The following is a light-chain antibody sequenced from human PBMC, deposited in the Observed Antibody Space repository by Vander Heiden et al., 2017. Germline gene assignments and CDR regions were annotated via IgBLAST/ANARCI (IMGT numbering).Light chain of an antibody. V-gene: IGKV1-6*01. CDR2: AAS. Sequence: AIQMTHSPSSLSASVGDRVIITCRASQGIRNDLGWYQQRPGKAPKLLIYAASSLQTGVPLRFSGSGSGTDFTLTISSLQPEDFATYYCLQDYSYPRTFGQGTKVEIK. CDR1: QGIRND. J-gene: IGKJ1*01. CDR3: LQDYSYPRT.